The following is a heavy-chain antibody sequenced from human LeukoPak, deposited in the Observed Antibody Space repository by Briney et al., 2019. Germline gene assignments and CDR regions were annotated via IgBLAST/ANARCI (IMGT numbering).Heavy chain of an antibody. V-gene: IGHV1-46*01. D-gene: IGHD3-3*01. CDR1: GYTFTSYY. J-gene: IGHJ3*02. Sequence: ASVKVSCKASGYTFTSYYMHWVRQAPGQGLEWMGIINPSGGSTSYAQKFQGRVTMPRDTSTSTVYMELSSLRSEDTAVYYCARGRRRFLEWLHTFGAFDIWGQGTMVTVSS. CDR3: ARGRRRFLEWLHTFGAFDI. CDR2: INPSGGST.